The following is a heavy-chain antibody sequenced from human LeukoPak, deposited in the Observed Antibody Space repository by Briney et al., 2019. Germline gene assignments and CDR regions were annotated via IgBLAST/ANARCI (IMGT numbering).Heavy chain of an antibody. CDR2: INHSGST. Sequence: SETLSLTCAVYGGSFSGYYWSWIRQPQGKGLEWIGEINHSGSTNYNPSLKSRVTISVDTSKNQFSLKLSSVTAADTAVYYCARGIRYSSSSRWFDPWGQGTLVTVSS. J-gene: IGHJ5*02. D-gene: IGHD6-6*01. CDR1: GGSFSGYY. CDR3: ARGIRYSSSSRWFDP. V-gene: IGHV4-34*01.